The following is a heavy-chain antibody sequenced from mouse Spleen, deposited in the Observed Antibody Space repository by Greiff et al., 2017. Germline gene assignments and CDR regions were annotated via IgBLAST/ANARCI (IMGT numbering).Heavy chain of an antibody. Sequence: EVQLVESEGGLVQPGSSMKLSCTASGFTFSDYYMAWVRQVPEKGLEWVANINYDGSSTYYLDSLKSRFIISRDNAKNILYLQMSSLKSEDTATYYCAREIYSFFDYWGQGTTLTVSS. CDR3: AREIYSFFDY. J-gene: IGHJ2*01. CDR1: GFTFSDYY. D-gene: IGHD2-1*01. CDR2: INYDGSST. V-gene: IGHV5-16*01.